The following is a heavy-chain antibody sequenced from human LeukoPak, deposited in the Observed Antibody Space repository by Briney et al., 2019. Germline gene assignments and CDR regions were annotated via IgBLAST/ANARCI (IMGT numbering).Heavy chain of an antibody. V-gene: IGHV3-20*04. J-gene: IGHJ3*02. CDR1: GFTFDDYG. CDR3: AREAYCGGDCYSYDALDI. D-gene: IGHD2-21*01. Sequence: PGGSLRLSCAASGFTFDDYGMSWVRQAPGKGLEWVSGINWNGGSTGYADSVKGRFTISRDNAKNSLYMQMNSLRAEDTALYYCAREAYCGGDCYSYDALDIWGQGTMVTVSS. CDR2: INWNGGST.